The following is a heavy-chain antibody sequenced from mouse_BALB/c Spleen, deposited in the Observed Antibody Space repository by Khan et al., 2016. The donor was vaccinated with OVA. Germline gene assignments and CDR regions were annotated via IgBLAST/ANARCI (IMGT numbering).Heavy chain of an antibody. J-gene: IGHJ4*01. Sequence: QVQLQQSGAELMKPGASVKISCKATGYTFSSYWIEWVKQRPGHGLEWIGEMLPGRGNSNYNEKFKGKATFTEDKYSNKAYMQLNSLTSEDSAVYYCGRGAGTTYGMDYWGQGTSVTVSS. CDR2: MLPGRGNS. CDR3: GRGAGTTYGMDY. D-gene: IGHD4-1*01. CDR1: GYTFSSYW. V-gene: IGHV1-9*01.